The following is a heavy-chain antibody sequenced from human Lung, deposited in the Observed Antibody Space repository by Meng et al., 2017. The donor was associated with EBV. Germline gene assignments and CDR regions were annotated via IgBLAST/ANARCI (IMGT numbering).Heavy chain of an antibody. V-gene: IGHV4-34*01. J-gene: IGHJ4*02. CDR1: GRSFSTST. Sequence: QGRRRWGGASLLRPLGTLSCTCGVSGRSFSTSTWCCIRQPPVKGLEWIGQINYSGITNYNPSLKSRVTISVDTSKNQFSLSLNSVTAADTAVYYCARGGTSSAPFDYWGQGTLVTVSS. D-gene: IGHD2-2*01. CDR2: INYSGIT. CDR3: ARGGTSSAPFDY.